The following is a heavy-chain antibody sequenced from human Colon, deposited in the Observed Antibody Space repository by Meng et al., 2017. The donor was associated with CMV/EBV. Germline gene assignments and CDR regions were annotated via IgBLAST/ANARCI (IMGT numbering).Heavy chain of an antibody. CDR3: ARVGAYCGGDCYHPR. D-gene: IGHD2-21*02. V-gene: IGHV4-4*02. Sequence: QVQLQESGPGLVKPSGTLSCTCAVSGGSLSSRNWWSWVRPPPGKGLEWIGEIYHSGSTNYNPSLKSRVTISVDESKNQFSLRLSSVTAADTAVYYCARVGAYCGGDCYHPRWGQGTLVTVSS. CDR1: GGSLSSRNW. J-gene: IGHJ4*02. CDR2: IYHSGST.